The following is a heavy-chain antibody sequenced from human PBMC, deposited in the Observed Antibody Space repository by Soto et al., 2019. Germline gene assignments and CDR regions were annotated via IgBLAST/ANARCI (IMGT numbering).Heavy chain of an antibody. D-gene: IGHD3-10*01. J-gene: IGHJ5*02. CDR1: GFTFSSYG. Sequence: PGGSLRLSCAASGFTFSSYGMHWVRQAPGKGLEWVAAISYDGSNKYYADSVKGRFTISRDNSKNTLYLQMNSLRAEDTAVYYCAKERRQGSNWFDPWGQGTLVTVSS. CDR3: AKERRQGSNWFDP. V-gene: IGHV3-30*18. CDR2: ISYDGSNK.